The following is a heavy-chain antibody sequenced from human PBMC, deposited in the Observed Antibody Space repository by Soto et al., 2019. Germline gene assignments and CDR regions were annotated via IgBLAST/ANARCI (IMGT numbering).Heavy chain of an antibody. CDR1: GFTFSNAW. D-gene: IGHD6-6*01. Sequence: GGSLRLSCAASGFTFSNAWMSWVRQAPGKGLEWVSAISGNGGSTYYADSVKGRFTISRDNSKSTLHLQMNSLRVEDTAVYYCAKDRTFGPPLVRFDSWGQGTLVTVSS. V-gene: IGHV3-23*01. CDR3: AKDRTFGPPLVRFDS. CDR2: ISGNGGST. J-gene: IGHJ4*02.